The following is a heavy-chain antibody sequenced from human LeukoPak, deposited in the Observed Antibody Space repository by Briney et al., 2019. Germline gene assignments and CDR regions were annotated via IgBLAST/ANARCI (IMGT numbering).Heavy chain of an antibody. CDR2: IIPIFGTA. V-gene: IGHV1-69*06. CDR1: GCTFSSYS. Sequence: VASVKVSCKASGCTFSSYSISWVRQAPGQGLAWMGRIIPIFGTANYAQKFQGRVTITADKSTSTAYMELSSLRSEDTAVYYCARGSSGWSPYFDYWGQGTLVTVSS. J-gene: IGHJ4*02. D-gene: IGHD6-19*01. CDR3: ARGSSGWSPYFDY.